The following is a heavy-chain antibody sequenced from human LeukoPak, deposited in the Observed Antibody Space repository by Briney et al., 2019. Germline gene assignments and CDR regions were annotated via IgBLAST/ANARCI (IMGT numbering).Heavy chain of an antibody. CDR2: INPNDGDT. Sequence: ASVKVSCKASGYTFTDYYMHWVRQAPGQGLEWMGWINPNDGDTNYAQKFQGRVTMTRDTSISTAHMEVSRLRSDDTAVYYCARANFLYCSSTTCLFDYWGQGTLVTVSS. CDR3: ARANFLYCSSTTCLFDY. D-gene: IGHD2-2*01. V-gene: IGHV1-2*02. J-gene: IGHJ4*02. CDR1: GYTFTDYY.